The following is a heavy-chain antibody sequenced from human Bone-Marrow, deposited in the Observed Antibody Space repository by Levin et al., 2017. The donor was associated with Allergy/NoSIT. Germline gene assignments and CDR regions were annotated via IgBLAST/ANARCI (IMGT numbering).Heavy chain of an antibody. D-gene: IGHD2-2*01. CDR3: ARDGCSSTSCLLD. V-gene: IGHV3-53*01. CDR2: IYSGGNT. Sequence: GGSLRLSCAASGFTVSNNYMNWVRQAPGKGLEWVSVIYSGGNTYYADSVKGRFTISRDNSKNTLYLQMNSLRAEDTAVYYCARDGCSSTSCLLDWGQGTLVTVSS. J-gene: IGHJ1*01. CDR1: GFTVSNNY.